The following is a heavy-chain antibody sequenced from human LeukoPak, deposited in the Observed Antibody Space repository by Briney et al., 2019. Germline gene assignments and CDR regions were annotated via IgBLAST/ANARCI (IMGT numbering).Heavy chain of an antibody. Sequence: KPSETLSLTCGVSGYSISSGHYWAWIRQPPGKGLEWIASIYNSGTTYSSPSLQSRISLSVDTSKNQFSLNLTSVTAADTAVYYCARDPALTFNWFDPWGQGILVTVSS. V-gene: IGHV4-38-2*02. D-gene: IGHD2-21*02. J-gene: IGHJ5*02. CDR3: ARDPALTFNWFDP. CDR1: GYSISSGHY. CDR2: IYNSGTT.